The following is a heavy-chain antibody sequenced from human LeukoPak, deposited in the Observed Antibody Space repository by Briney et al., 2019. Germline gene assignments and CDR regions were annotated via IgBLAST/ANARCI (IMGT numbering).Heavy chain of an antibody. J-gene: IGHJ4*02. Sequence: GASMKVSCKASGYTLASYGISWVRQAPGQGLEWMGWISAYNGNTNYAQKLQGRVTMTTDTSTSTAYMELRSLRSDDTAVYYCARDRVGATFDYWGQGTLVTVSS. CDR2: ISAYNGNT. V-gene: IGHV1-18*01. D-gene: IGHD1-26*01. CDR3: ARDRVGATFDY. CDR1: GYTLASYG.